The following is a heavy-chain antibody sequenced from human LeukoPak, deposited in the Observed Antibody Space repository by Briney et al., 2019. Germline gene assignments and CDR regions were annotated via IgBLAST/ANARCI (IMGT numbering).Heavy chain of an antibody. CDR1: GFIFSSYA. CDR2: ISYDGSNK. J-gene: IGHJ4*02. CDR3: ARGGYSSSWYQKAPFDY. V-gene: IGHV3-30-3*01. D-gene: IGHD6-13*01. Sequence: PGGSLRLSCAASGFIFSSYAMHWVRQAPGKGLEWVAVISYDGSNKYYADSVKGRFTISRDNSKNTLYLQMNSLRAEDTAMYYCARGGYSSSWYQKAPFDYWGQGTLVTVSS.